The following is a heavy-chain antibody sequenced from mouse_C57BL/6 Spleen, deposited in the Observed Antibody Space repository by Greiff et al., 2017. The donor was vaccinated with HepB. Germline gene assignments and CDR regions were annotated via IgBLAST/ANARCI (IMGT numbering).Heavy chain of an antibody. CDR1: GYTFTSYW. J-gene: IGHJ2*01. CDR3: ARGGDYYGTDDY. D-gene: IGHD1-1*01. Sequence: QVQLQQPGAELVKPGASVKLSCKASGYTFTSYWMHWVKQRPGQGLEWIGMIHPNSGSTNYNEKFKSKATLTVDKSSSTAYMQLSSLTSEDSAVYYCARGGDYYGTDDYWGQGTTLTVSS. CDR2: IHPNSGST. V-gene: IGHV1-64*01.